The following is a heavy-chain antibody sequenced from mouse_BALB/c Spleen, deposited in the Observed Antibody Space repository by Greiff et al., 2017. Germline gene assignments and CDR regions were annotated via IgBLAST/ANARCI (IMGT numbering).Heavy chain of an antibody. J-gene: IGHJ3*01. CDR3: ARGNDYDGAWFAY. CDR2: IWGGGST. V-gene: IGHV2-6-4*01. D-gene: IGHD2-4*01. CDR1: GFSLSRYS. Sequence: VKLMESGPGLVAPSQSLSITCTVSGFSLSRYSVHWVRQPPGKGLAWLGMIWGGGSTDYNSALKSRLSISKDNSKSQVFLKMNSLQTDDTAMYYCARGNDYDGAWFAYWGQGTLVTVSA.